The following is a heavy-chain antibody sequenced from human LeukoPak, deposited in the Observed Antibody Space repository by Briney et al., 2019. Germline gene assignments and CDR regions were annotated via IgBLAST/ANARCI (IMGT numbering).Heavy chain of an antibody. CDR3: ARSNYYYDSSGYVYYFDY. Sequence: ASVKVSCKASGYTFTGYYMHWVRQAPGQGLEWMGRINPSSGGTNYAQKFQGRVTMTRDTSISTAYMELSRLRSDDTAVYYCARSNYYYDSSGYVYYFDYWGQGTLVTVSS. V-gene: IGHV1-2*06. CDR1: GYTFTGYY. D-gene: IGHD3-22*01. J-gene: IGHJ4*02. CDR2: INPSSGGT.